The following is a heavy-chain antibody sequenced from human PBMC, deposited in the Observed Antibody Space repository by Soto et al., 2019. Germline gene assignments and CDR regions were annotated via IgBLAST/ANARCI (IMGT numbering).Heavy chain of an antibody. Sequence: QVQLVQSGAVVKKPGSSVKVSCKASGSIFTNHYIDWVRQAPRQGLEWMGIIKASVGSTNYLHKFQCRITMTRGTYASTGNLELRSLRSEDNAVYFCSRADYYDSSGFYYDFWGQGTLVTVSS. J-gene: IGHJ4*02. V-gene: IGHV1-46*01. CDR3: SRADYYDSSGFYYDF. D-gene: IGHD3-22*01. CDR2: IKASVGST. CDR1: GSIFTNHY.